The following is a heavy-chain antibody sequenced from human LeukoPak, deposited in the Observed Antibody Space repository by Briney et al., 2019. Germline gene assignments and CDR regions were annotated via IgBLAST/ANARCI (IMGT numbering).Heavy chain of an antibody. V-gene: IGHV3-33*01. J-gene: IGHJ6*02. CDR2: IWFDGSNK. Sequence: GRSLRLSCAASGFTFRSYGMHWVRQAPGKGLEWVAGIWFDGSNKSYGDSVKDRFTISRDNSKNTLFLEMNSLRGEDTAVYYCARGDLNWKPVRYAMDVWGQGTTVTVSS. CDR3: ARGDLNWKPVRYAMDV. D-gene: IGHD1-20*01. CDR1: GFTFRSYG.